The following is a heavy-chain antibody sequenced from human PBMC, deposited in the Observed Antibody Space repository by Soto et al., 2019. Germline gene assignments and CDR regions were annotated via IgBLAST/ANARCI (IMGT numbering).Heavy chain of an antibody. CDR3: ASITMVRGVTHSPEAYYYYYMDV. Sequence: QVQLQQWGAGLLKPSETLSLTCAVYGGSFSGYYWSWIRQPPGKGLEWIGEINHSGSTNYNPSLNSRVTISVDTSKNQFSLKLSSVTAADTAVYYCASITMVRGVTHSPEAYYYYYMDVWGKGTTVTVSS. V-gene: IGHV4-34*01. CDR1: GGSFSGYY. D-gene: IGHD3-10*01. CDR2: INHSGST. J-gene: IGHJ6*03.